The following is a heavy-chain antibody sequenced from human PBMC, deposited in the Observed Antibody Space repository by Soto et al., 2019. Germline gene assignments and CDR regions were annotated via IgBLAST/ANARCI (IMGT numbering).Heavy chain of an antibody. CDR3: ARDDIVVVPAANHDAFDI. D-gene: IGHD2-2*01. CDR2: TYYRSKWYN. J-gene: IGHJ3*02. CDR1: GDSVSSNSAA. V-gene: IGHV6-1*01. Sequence: QVQLQQSGPGLVKSSQTLSLTCAISGDSVSSNSAAWNWIRQSPSRGLEWLGRTYYRSKWYNDYAVSVKSRITINPDTSKNQFSLQLNSVTPEDTAVYYCARDDIVVVPAANHDAFDIWGQGTMVTVSS.